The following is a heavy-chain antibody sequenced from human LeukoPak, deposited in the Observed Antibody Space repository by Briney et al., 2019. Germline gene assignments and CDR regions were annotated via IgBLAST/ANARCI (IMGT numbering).Heavy chain of an antibody. CDR3: ARGLYDILTGYYTGRDFDY. Sequence: ASVKVSCKASGYTFTSYAMNWVRQAPGQGLEWMGWINTNTGNPTYAQGSTGRFVFSLDTSVSTAYLQISSLKAEDTAVYYCARGLYDILTGYYTGRDFDYWGQGTLVTVSS. CDR1: GYTFTSYA. D-gene: IGHD3-9*01. J-gene: IGHJ4*02. CDR2: INTNTGNP. V-gene: IGHV7-4-1*02.